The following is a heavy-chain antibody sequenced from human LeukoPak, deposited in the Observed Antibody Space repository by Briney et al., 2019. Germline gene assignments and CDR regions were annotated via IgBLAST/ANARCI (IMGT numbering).Heavy chain of an antibody. J-gene: IGHJ4*02. CDR2: IYYSGST. Sequence: PSETLSLTCTVSGGSISSSSYYWGWIRQPPGKGLEWIGSIYYSGSTYYNPSLKSRVTISVDTSKNQFSLKLSSVTAADTAVYYCARDPNYYGSGSRWGQGTLVTVSS. D-gene: IGHD3-10*01. V-gene: IGHV4-39*07. CDR1: GGSISSSSYY. CDR3: ARDPNYYGSGSR.